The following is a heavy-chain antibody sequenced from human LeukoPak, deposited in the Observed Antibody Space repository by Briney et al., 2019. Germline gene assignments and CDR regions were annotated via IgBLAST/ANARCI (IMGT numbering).Heavy chain of an antibody. CDR3: ARGWMITFGGVTAIDAFDI. J-gene: IGHJ3*02. Sequence: PSETLSLTCTVSGYSISSGYYRGWIRQPPGKGLEWIGSIYHSGSTYYNPSLKSRVTISVDTSKNQFSLKLSSVTAADTAVYYCARGWMITFGGVTAIDAFDIWGQGTMVTVSS. CDR2: IYHSGST. CDR1: GYSISSGYY. D-gene: IGHD3-16*02. V-gene: IGHV4-38-2*02.